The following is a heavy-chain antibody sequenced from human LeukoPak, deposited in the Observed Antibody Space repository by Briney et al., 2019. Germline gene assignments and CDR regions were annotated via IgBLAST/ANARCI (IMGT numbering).Heavy chain of an antibody. Sequence: GGSLRLSCAASGFTFSTYSMNWVRQAPGKGLEWVSYISSSTSYIYYADSVKGRFTISRDNAKNSLYLQMNSLRAEDTALYYCAKDLGIQLWSFDYWGQGTLVTVSS. CDR2: ISSSTSYI. CDR1: GFTFSTYS. D-gene: IGHD5-18*01. CDR3: AKDLGIQLWSFDY. V-gene: IGHV3-21*04. J-gene: IGHJ4*02.